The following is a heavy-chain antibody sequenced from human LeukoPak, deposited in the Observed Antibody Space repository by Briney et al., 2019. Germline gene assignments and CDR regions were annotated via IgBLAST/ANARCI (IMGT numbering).Heavy chain of an antibody. CDR2: IYYSGST. CDR3: ARHLLYGWSDA. V-gene: IGHV4-59*01. D-gene: IGHD2-2*02. Sequence: PLETLSLTCIVSGGSISSYYWNWIRQPPGKGLEWIGHIYYSGSTNYNPSLTSRVTISVDTSKNQFSLKLSSVTAADTAVYYCARHLLYGWSDAWGQGTLVTVFS. CDR1: GGSISSYY. J-gene: IGHJ5*02.